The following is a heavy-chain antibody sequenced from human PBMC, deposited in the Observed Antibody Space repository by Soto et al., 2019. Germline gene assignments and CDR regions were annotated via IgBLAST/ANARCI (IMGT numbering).Heavy chain of an antibody. CDR3: AHKGYGDYPLDS. CDR1: GFSLSTSGVG. CDR2: IYWDDSK. J-gene: IGHJ4*02. V-gene: IGHV2-5*02. Sequence: QITLKESGPALVKPTQTLTLTCTFSGFSLSTSGVGVGWIRQPPGKALEWLAVIYWDDSKHSSPSLERKLTITKDTSKTQAVTTTTNMDPVAPATYFCAHKGYGDYPLDSWGQGTLVTVSS. D-gene: IGHD4-17*01.